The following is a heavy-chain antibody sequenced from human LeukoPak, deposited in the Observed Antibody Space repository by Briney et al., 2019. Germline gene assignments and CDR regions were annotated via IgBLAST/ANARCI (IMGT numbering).Heavy chain of an antibody. Sequence: GGSLRLSCAASGFTFSSYSMNWVRQAPGKGLEWVSYISSSSSTIYYADSVKGRFTISRDNSKNTLYLQMNSLRAEDTAVYYCANGYCTNGVCYPYYYYYMDVWGKGTTVTVSS. V-gene: IGHV3-48*01. J-gene: IGHJ6*03. CDR3: ANGYCTNGVCYPYYYYYMDV. CDR2: ISSSSSTI. D-gene: IGHD2-8*01. CDR1: GFTFSSYS.